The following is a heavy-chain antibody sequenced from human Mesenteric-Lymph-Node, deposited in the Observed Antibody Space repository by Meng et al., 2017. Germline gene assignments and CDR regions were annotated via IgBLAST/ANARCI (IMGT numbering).Heavy chain of an antibody. V-gene: IGHV3-11*04. CDR3: ARDQTERGFDY. CDR2: ISSSGSTI. Sequence: GESLKISCAASGFTFSDYYMSWIRQAPGKGLEWVSYISSSGSTIYYADSVKGRFTISRDNAKNSLYLQMNSLRAEDTAVYYCARDQTERGFDYWGQGTLVTVSS. CDR1: GFTFSDYY. J-gene: IGHJ4*02. D-gene: IGHD1-1*01.